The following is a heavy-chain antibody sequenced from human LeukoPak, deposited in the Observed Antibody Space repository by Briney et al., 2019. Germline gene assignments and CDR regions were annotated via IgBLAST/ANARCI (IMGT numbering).Heavy chain of an antibody. CDR1: GHTLSEEA. Sequence: GASVKVSCKVSGHTLSEEAMPWVRQAPGKGLEWMGGFDPEHGEAVFPQTFEDRVTLTEDTSTDIAYVELSSLRSEDTAVYFCATDLRWKSSRAWYYFGDWGQGTLVTVSS. V-gene: IGHV1-24*01. CDR2: FDPEHGEA. J-gene: IGHJ4*02. CDR3: ATDLRWKSSRAWYYFGD. D-gene: IGHD6-19*01.